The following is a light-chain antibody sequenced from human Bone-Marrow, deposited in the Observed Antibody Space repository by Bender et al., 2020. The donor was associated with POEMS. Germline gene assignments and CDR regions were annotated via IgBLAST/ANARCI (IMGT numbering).Light chain of an antibody. CDR1: SSNFGNNA. CDR2: SNN. CDR3: SSWDDSLNGWV. J-gene: IGLJ3*02. V-gene: IGLV1-44*01. Sequence: QSVLTQPPSASGTRGQSGTISCSGTSSNFGNNAANWYQHVPGTAPKLLIYSNNQRPSGVPDRFSASTSGTSASLAISGLHSDDEADYYCSSWDDSLNGWVFGGGTKLTVL.